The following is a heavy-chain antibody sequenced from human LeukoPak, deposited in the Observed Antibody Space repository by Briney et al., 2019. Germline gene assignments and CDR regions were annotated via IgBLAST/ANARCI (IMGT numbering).Heavy chain of an antibody. D-gene: IGHD3-10*01. CDR2: IYYSGST. J-gene: IGHJ5*02. V-gene: IGHV4-30-4*01. Sequence: SQTLSLTCTVSGGSISSGDYYWSWIRQPPGKGLEWIGYIYYSGSTYYNPSLKSRVTISVDTSKNQFSLKLSSVTAADTAVYYCARAGAGMVRGVKWCDPWGQGTRVTV. CDR1: GGSISSGDYY. CDR3: ARAGAGMVRGVKWCDP.